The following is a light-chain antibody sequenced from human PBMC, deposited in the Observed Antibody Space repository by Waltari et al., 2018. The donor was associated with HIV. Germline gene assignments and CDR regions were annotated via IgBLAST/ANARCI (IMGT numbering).Light chain of an antibody. V-gene: IGLV1-44*01. CDR3: AAWDDSLNAVV. Sequence: QSVLTQPPSASETPGQRVTISCSGSSSNIGSNTVNWYQQLPGTAPKLLIYSNNQRPSGVPDRFSGSKSGTSASLAISGLQSEDEGDYYCAAWDDSLNAVVFGGGTKLTVL. J-gene: IGLJ2*01. CDR2: SNN. CDR1: SSNIGSNT.